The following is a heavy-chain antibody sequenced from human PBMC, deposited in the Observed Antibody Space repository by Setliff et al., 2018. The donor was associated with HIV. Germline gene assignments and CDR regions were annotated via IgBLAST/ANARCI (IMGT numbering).Heavy chain of an antibody. J-gene: IGHJ6*03. CDR2: IQHTGRT. D-gene: IGHD3-22*01. Sequence: SLTCAVYGGSFSGYCWTWIRQPPGKGLEWNGEIQHTGRTNYNPSLSSRVTTSVDTSKNQFSLKLSSVPAADTAVYYCARGFSGHYSFTGYMDVWGKGTTVTVSS. V-gene: IGHV4-34*01. CDR3: ARGFSGHYSFTGYMDV. CDR1: GGSFSGYC.